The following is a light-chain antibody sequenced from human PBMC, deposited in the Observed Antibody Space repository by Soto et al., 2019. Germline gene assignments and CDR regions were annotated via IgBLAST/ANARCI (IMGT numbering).Light chain of an antibody. J-gene: IGKJ5*01. CDR2: GAS. Sequence: EIVLTQSPGTLSLSPGERATLSCRASQSVSSSYLAWYQQKPGQAPRLLIYGASTRATGIPARFSGSGSGTEFTLTISSLQSEDFAFYYCQQYYDWPITFGQGTRLEIK. CDR3: QQYYDWPIT. V-gene: IGKV3-15*01. CDR1: QSVSSSY.